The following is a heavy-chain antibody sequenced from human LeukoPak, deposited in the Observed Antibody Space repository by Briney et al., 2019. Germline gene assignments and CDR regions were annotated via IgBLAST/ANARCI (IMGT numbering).Heavy chain of an antibody. V-gene: IGHV3-15*01. CDR3: AELGITMIGGV. CDR1: GFSLSGAW. Sequence: PGGSLRLSCAASGFSLSGAWMSGVRKAPGKGLGWVGRIKSKTDPGATDYAAPLKGRFTISRDDSKNTLYLQMNSLRAEDTAVYYCAELGITMIGGVWGKGTTVTISS. J-gene: IGHJ6*04. D-gene: IGHD3-10*02. CDR2: IKSKTDPGAT.